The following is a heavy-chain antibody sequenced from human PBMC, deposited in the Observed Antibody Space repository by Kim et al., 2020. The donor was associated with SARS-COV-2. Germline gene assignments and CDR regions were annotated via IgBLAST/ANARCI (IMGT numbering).Heavy chain of an antibody. CDR3: ARDRIAAAGYYYYYGMDV. Sequence: GGSLRLSCAASGFTFSSYSMNWVRQAPGKGLEWVSSISSSSSYIYYADSVKGRFTISRDNAKNSLYLQMNSLRAEDTAVYYCARDRIAAAGYYYYYGMDVWGQGTTVTVSS. J-gene: IGHJ6*02. V-gene: IGHV3-21*01. D-gene: IGHD6-13*01. CDR1: GFTFSSYS. CDR2: ISSSSSYI.